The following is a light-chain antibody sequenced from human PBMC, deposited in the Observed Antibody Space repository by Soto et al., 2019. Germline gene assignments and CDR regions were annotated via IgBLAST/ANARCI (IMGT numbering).Light chain of an antibody. V-gene: IGLV4-60*02. CDR3: ETWDSNTWV. CDR1: SGHSSYI. CDR2: LEGSGSY. Sequence: QPVLTQSCSASASLGSSGKLTCTLSSGHSSYIIAWHQQQPGKAPRYLMKLEGSGSYNKGSGVPDRFSGSSSGADRYLTISSLQFEDEADYYCETWDSNTWVFGGGTNRTVL. J-gene: IGLJ3*02.